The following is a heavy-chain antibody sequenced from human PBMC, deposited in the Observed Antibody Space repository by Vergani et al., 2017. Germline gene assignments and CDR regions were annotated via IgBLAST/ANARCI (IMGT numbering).Heavy chain of an antibody. Sequence: QVHLNEAGPGLVKPSQTLSLTCTVSGASITSGSFYWSWIRQPAGKGLEWIGRIHASGTKNYNPSLRSRVTLSVDTSKNQLSLKMISMTAADTAVYYCVRDSWGSDLRGVYWFDTWGQGTLVSVSS. CDR2: IHASGTK. V-gene: IGHV4-61*02. CDR1: GASITSGSFY. J-gene: IGHJ5*02. D-gene: IGHD3-10*01. CDR3: VRDSWGSDLRGVYWFDT.